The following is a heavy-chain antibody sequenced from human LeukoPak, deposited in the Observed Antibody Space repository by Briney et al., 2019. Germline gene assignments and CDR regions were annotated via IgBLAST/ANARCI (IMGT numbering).Heavy chain of an antibody. Sequence: SETLSLTCTVSGGSISSGGYYWSWIRQHPGKGLEWIGYIYYSGSTYYNPSLKSRVTVSVDTSKNQFSLKLSSVTAADTAVYYCARGSFGITMSRSLDVWGQGTTVTVSS. J-gene: IGHJ6*02. D-gene: IGHD3-10*02. CDR3: ARGSFGITMSRSLDV. CDR2: IYYSGST. V-gene: IGHV4-31*03. CDR1: GGSISSGGYY.